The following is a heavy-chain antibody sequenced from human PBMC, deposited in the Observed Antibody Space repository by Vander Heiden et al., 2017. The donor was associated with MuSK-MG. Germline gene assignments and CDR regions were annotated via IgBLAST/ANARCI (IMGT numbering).Heavy chain of an antibody. CDR3: ARDRRVVVVAATPVLYYFDY. CDR2: INPSGGST. Sequence: QVQLVQSGAEVKKPGASVKVSCKASGYTFTSYYMHWVRQAPGQGLEWMGIINPSGGSTSYAQKFQGRVTMTRDTSTSTVYMELSSLRSEDTAVYYCARDRRVVVVAATPVLYYFDYWGQGTLVTVSS. D-gene: IGHD2-15*01. J-gene: IGHJ4*02. CDR1: GYTFTSYY. V-gene: IGHV1-46*01.